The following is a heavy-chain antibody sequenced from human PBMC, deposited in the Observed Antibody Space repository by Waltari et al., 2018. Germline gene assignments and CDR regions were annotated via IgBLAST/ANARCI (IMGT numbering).Heavy chain of an antibody. CDR2: INRSRGIA. J-gene: IGHJ6*02. D-gene: IGHD2-2*01. CDR1: GGTFSSYT. Sequence: QVQLVQSGAEVKKPGSSVKVSCKASGGTFSSYTIRWVRQAPGPGLERMGRINRSRGIANYAQKFQGRVTITADKSTSTAYMELSSLRSEDTAVYYCARVIVVVPAAMHDYYGMDVWGQGTTVTVSS. CDR3: ARVIVVVPAAMHDYYGMDV. V-gene: IGHV1-69*02.